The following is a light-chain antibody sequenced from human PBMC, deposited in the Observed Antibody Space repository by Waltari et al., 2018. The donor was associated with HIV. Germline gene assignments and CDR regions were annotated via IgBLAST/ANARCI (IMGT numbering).Light chain of an antibody. Sequence: QSALTQPPSASGSPGQSVTIPCTGTSSDVGGYNLASWYQQHPGKAPQLMIYEVSQRPSGVPNRFSGSKSGNTASLTVSGLQTEDEANYYCSSYAGSNNWVFGGGTNLTVL. CDR3: SSYAGSNNWV. CDR1: SSDVGGYNL. CDR2: EVS. J-gene: IGLJ3*02. V-gene: IGLV2-8*01.